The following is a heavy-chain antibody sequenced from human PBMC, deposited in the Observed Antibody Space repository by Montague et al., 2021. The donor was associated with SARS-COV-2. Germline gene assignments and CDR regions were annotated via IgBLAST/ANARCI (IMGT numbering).Heavy chain of an antibody. CDR3: AKGYTDFWSGSYYYMDV. D-gene: IGHD3-3*01. J-gene: IGHJ6*03. CDR1: GFTFRSYA. V-gene: IGHV3-23*01. CDR2: ISGSGLST. Sequence: SLRLSCAASGFTFRSYAMSWVRQAPGEGLEWVSSISGSGLSTYYADSVKGRFTISRDNSKNTLYLQMNSLRAEDTAVEYCAKGYTDFWSGSYYYMDVGGKGTTTTVS.